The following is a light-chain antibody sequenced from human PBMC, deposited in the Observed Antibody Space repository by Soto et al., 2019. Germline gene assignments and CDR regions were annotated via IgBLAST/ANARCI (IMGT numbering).Light chain of an antibody. V-gene: IGKV1-27*01. CDR2: AAS. J-gene: IGKJ5*01. CDR1: QGISNY. Sequence: DIQMTQSPSSLSASVGDRVTITCRASQGISNYLGWYQQKPGKVPTLLIHAASTLQSGLPSLFSGSGSGTDFTLTISSLQPEDVATYYCQNYKSVSITFVQGTRLEIK. CDR3: QNYKSVSIT.